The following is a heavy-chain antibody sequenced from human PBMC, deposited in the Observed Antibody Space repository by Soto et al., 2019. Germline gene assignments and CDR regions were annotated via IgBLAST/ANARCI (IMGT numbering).Heavy chain of an antibody. CDR2: IYYSGST. J-gene: IGHJ1*01. CDR3: ARSSVAGAGYFQH. V-gene: IGHV4-31*03. Sequence: QVQLQESGPGLVKPSQTLSLTCTVSGGSVRCGVYYWNWIRQHPAKGLEWIGYIYYSGSTYYTPSLRSRVTISADTSKNQFSLKLSSVTVADTAVYYCARSSVAGAGYFQHWGQGTQVIVSS. D-gene: IGHD6-19*01. CDR1: GGSVRCGVYY.